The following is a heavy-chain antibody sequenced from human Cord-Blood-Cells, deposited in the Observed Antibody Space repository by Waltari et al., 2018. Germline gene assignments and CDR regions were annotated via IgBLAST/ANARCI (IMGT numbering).Heavy chain of an antibody. CDR1: GYSFTSYG. V-gene: IGHV5-51*03. CDR3: ARPLNWGSDAFDI. CDR2: IYPVDSEN. D-gene: IGHD7-27*01. J-gene: IGHJ3*02. Sequence: EAQLVQSGAEVKKPGESLKISCKVSGYSFTSYGISWVRQMPVKGLEWLVLIYPVDSENRHSPSFQGQVTISADEAISTAYLQWSILKASDTAMYYCARPLNWGSDAFDIWGQGTMVTVSS.